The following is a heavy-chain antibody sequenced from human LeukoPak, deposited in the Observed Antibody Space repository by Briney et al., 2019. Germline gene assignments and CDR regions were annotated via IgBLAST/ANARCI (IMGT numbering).Heavy chain of an antibody. D-gene: IGHD2-2*01. CDR1: GYTFTSYG. CDR2: ISAYNGNT. J-gene: IGHJ5*02. CDR3: ARDLGYCSSTSCSTRGWFDP. V-gene: IGHV1-18*01. Sequence: ASVKVSCKASGYTFTSYGISWVRQAPGQGLEWMGWISAYNGNTNYAQKLQGRVTMTTDTSTSTAYMELGSLRSDDTAVYYCARDLGYCSSTSCSTRGWFDPWGQGTLVTVSS.